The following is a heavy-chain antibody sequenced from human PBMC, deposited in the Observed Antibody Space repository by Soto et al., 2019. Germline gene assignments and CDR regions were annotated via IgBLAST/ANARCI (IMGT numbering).Heavy chain of an antibody. Sequence: QGQLVQSGAEVKKPGSSVKVSCKASGGTFSSYAVSWVRQAPGQGLEWMGGIIPIFGTANDAQKFQGRVTITADESTSTAYMELSSLRSEDTAVYYCAREWGSSQPSRYYYGMDVWGQGPTVTVSS. CDR2: IIPIFGTA. J-gene: IGHJ6*02. V-gene: IGHV1-69*01. CDR1: GGTFSSYA. CDR3: AREWGSSQPSRYYYGMDV. D-gene: IGHD6-6*01.